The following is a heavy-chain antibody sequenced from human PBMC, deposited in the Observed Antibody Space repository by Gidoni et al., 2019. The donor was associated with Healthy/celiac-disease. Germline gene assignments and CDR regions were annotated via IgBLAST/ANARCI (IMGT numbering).Heavy chain of an antibody. CDR1: GFTFSSYA. V-gene: IGHV3-23*01. D-gene: IGHD6-19*01. J-gene: IGHJ4*02. CDR2: IIGSGGST. Sequence: EVQLLESGGGLVQPGGSLSISWAASGFTFSSYAMSWVRQAPGTGLELVSAIIGSGGSTYYADSVKGRFTISRDNSKNTLYLQMNSLRAEDTAVYYCAKDPRGIAVAGPLYFDYWGQGTLVTVSS. CDR3: AKDPRGIAVAGPLYFDY.